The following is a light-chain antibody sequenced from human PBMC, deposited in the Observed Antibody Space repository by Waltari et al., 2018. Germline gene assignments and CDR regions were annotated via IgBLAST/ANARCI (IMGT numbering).Light chain of an antibody. V-gene: IGKV3-20*01. Sequence: EIVLTQSPGTLSLSPGERATLPCRASQNVISSYLTWYQQKRGQAPRPLIYGASTRATGIPDRFSGSGSGTEFTLTISRLEPEDFALYYCQQFGSTPAITFGQGTRLEIK. CDR2: GAS. CDR1: QNVISSY. CDR3: QQFGSTPAIT. J-gene: IGKJ5*01.